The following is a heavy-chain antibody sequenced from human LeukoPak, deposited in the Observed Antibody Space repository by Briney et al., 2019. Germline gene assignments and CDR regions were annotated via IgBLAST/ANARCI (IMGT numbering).Heavy chain of an antibody. J-gene: IGHJ3*02. Sequence: SETLSLTCTVSGYSISSGYYWGWIRQPPGKGLEWIGSIYYSGSTYYNPSLKSRVTISVDTSKNQFSLKLSSVTAADTAVYYCARRRIVVVTTGAFDIWGQGTMVTVSS. CDR2: IYYSGST. CDR3: ARRRIVVVTTGAFDI. CDR1: GYSISSGYY. V-gene: IGHV4-38-2*02. D-gene: IGHD3-22*01.